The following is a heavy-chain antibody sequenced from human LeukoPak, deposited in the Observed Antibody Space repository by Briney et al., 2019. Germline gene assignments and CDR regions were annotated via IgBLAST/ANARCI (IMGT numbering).Heavy chain of an antibody. J-gene: IGHJ4*02. D-gene: IGHD2-15*01. Sequence: ASVKVSCKASGGTFSSYAISWVRQAPGQGLEWMGGIIPIFGTANYAQKVQGRVTMTTDTSTSTAYMELRSLRSDDTAVYYCARTLGYCSGGICYLARAPDYWGQGTLVTVSS. CDR3: ARTLGYCSGGICYLARAPDY. V-gene: IGHV1-69*05. CDR2: IIPIFGTA. CDR1: GGTFSSYA.